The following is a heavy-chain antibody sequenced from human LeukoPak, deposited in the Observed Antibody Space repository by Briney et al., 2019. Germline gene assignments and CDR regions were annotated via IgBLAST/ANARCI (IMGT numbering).Heavy chain of an antibody. J-gene: IGHJ6*03. CDR1: GYTFTSYG. D-gene: IGHD2-15*01. CDR2: ISAYNGNT. Sequence: GASVKVSCKASGYTFTSYGISWVRQAPGQGLEWMGWISAYNGNTNYAQKLQGRVTMTTDTSTSTAYMELRSLRSDDTAVCYCAGGGYCSGGSCYRNTYYYYYYMDVWGKGTTVTVSS. CDR3: AGGGYCSGGSCYRNTYYYYYYMDV. V-gene: IGHV1-18*01.